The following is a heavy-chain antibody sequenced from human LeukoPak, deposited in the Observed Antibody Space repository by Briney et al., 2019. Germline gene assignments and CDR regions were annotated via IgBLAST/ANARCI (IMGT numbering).Heavy chain of an antibody. J-gene: IGHJ3*02. V-gene: IGHV1-2*02. CDR3: ARDGNWGSLRGAFDI. CDR2: INPNSGGS. D-gene: IGHD7-27*01. CDR1: GYTFTVYY. Sequence: ASVKVSFKASGYTFTVYYLHWVRQAPGQGLEWMGWINPNSGGSNYAQKFQGRVTMTRDTSISTAYMELSRLRSDDTAVYYCARDGNWGSLRGAFDIWGQGTIVTVSS.